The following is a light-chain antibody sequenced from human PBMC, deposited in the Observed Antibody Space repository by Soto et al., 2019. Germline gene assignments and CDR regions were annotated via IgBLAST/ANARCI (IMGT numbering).Light chain of an antibody. V-gene: IGLV2-8*01. Sequence: QSALTQPPSASGSPGQSVTISCTGISADLGGYNYVPWYQQHPGKAPRLIIYEFTKRPSGVPDRFSGSNSANTASLTVSGLQAEDEADYYCGSYTDTNTGLFGGGTKLTVL. CDR1: SADLGGYNY. J-gene: IGLJ2*01. CDR2: EFT. CDR3: GSYTDTNTGL.